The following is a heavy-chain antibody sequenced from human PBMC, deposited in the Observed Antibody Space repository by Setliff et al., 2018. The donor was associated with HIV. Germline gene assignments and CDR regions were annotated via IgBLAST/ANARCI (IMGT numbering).Heavy chain of an antibody. J-gene: IGHJ4*02. CDR1: GYTFSSYA. CDR2: ISAYNGNT. V-gene: IGHV1-18*01. CDR3: AKALVVAGTTFDY. Sequence: ASVKVSCKASGYTFSSYAISRVRQAPGQGLEWMGWISAYNGNTNYPQRLQGRVSLTTDISTSTAYMELRSLRSDDTAVYYCAKALVVAGTTFDYWGQGTRVTVSS. D-gene: IGHD6-19*01.